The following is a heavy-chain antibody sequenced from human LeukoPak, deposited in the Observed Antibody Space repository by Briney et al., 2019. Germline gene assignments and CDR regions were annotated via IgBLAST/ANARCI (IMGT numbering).Heavy chain of an antibody. Sequence: PGGSLRLSCAASGFTFDDYGMSWVRQAPGKGLEWVSGINWNGGSTGYADSVKGRFTISRDNAKNSLYLQMNSLRAEDTALYYCARTIGGDYGDYVEHYYYYYMDVWGKGTTVTVSS. CDR3: ARTIGGDYGDYVEHYYYYYMDV. D-gene: IGHD4-17*01. CDR1: GFTFDDYG. V-gene: IGHV3-20*04. J-gene: IGHJ6*03. CDR2: INWNGGST.